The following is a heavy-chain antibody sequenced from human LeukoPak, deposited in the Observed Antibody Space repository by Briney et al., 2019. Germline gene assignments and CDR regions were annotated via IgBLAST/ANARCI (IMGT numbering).Heavy chain of an antibody. D-gene: IGHD5-18*01. J-gene: IGHJ4*02. CDR2: IYNGGSA. Sequence: SETLSLTCTVSGGSVSTYYWSWIRQPPGKGLEWIGYIYNGGSANYNPSLKSRVAISLDTSKNQFSLKLTSATATDTAVYYCARHVRCSYVFFDYWGQGTLVTVSS. V-gene: IGHV4-59*08. CDR3: ARHVRCSYVFFDY. CDR1: GGSVSTYY.